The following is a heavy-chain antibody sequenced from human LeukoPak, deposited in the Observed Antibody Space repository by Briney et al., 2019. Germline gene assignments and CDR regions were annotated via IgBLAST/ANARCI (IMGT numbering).Heavy chain of an antibody. D-gene: IGHD2-21*01. Sequence: GGSLRLSCAASGFTFSNHGMHWVRQAPGKGLEWVAVISFDGSNKYYADSVKGRFTISRDNSKNTLFLQMNSLRAEDTAVYYCAKDGILWSSRLGYFDCWGQGTLVTVSS. CDR1: GFTFSNHG. V-gene: IGHV3-30*18. J-gene: IGHJ4*02. CDR2: ISFDGSNK. CDR3: AKDGILWSSRLGYFDC.